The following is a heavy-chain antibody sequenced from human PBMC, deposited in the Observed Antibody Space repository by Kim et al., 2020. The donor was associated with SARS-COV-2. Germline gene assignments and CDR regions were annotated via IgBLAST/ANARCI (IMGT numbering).Heavy chain of an antibody. Sequence: GGSLRLSCAASGFTFSSYVIHWVRQAPGKGLEWVALISYDGSIEYYADSVKGRFTISRDNSKNTLYLQMNSLRNEDTAVYYCAREGGPGGTGGMDVWGQGTTVTVSS. CDR3: AREGGPGGTGGMDV. CDR2: ISYDGSIE. D-gene: IGHD1-1*01. J-gene: IGHJ6*02. CDR1: GFTFSSYV. V-gene: IGHV3-30*04.